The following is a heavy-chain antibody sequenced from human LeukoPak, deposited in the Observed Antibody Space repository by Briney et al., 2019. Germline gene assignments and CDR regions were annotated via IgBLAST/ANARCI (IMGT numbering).Heavy chain of an antibody. CDR1: GDSIGSSTYY. V-gene: IGHV4-39*01. J-gene: IGHJ5*02. CDR2: IYYSGST. Sequence: SETLSLTCTVSGDSIGSSTYYGGWIRQPPGKGLEWIGSIYYSGSTYYNPSLKSRVTISVDTSKNQFSLKLSSVTAADTAVYYCASHSSGWYGVAPDNWFDPWGQGTLVTVSS. CDR3: ASHSSGWYGVAPDNWFDP. D-gene: IGHD6-19*01.